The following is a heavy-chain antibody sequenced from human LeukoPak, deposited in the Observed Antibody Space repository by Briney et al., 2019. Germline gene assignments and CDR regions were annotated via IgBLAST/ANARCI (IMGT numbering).Heavy chain of an antibody. J-gene: IGHJ4*02. CDR1: GYTFIGYY. V-gene: IGHV1-2*06. D-gene: IGHD2-15*01. CDR2: LNPNSGGT. CDR3: ATLHRFCSGGSCYSGYGPVDR. Sequence: ASVKVSCKXSGYTFIGYYMHWVRQAPGQGLEWMGRLNPNSGGTNYAQKFQGRAAMTRDTSISTAYLELSGLTSDDTALYYCATLHRFCSGGSCYSGYGPVDRWGQGTLVTVSS.